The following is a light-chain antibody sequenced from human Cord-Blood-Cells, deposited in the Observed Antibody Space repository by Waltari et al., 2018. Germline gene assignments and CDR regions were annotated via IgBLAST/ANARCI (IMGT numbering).Light chain of an antibody. V-gene: IGLV2-11*01. J-gene: IGLJ3*02. Sequence: QSALTQPRSVSGSPGQSVTISCTGTSSDVGGYTYVPWYQQHPGKAPKLMIYDVSKRPSGVPDRFSGSKSGNTASLTISGLQAEDEADYYCCSYAGSYTFVFGGGTKLTVL. CDR3: CSYAGSYTFV. CDR2: DVS. CDR1: SSDVGGYTY.